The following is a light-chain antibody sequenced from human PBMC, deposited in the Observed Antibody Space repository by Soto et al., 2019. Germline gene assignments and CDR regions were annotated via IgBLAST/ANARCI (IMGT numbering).Light chain of an antibody. Sequence: DIIMTQSPESLAVSLGERATINCKSSQSLLYRSKNKDYLAWYQPKLGQPPRLLIYWASTRESGVSDRFSGSGSGTDFTLTVTSMQAEDVAVYYCQQYFHTPWTFGQGTKVEIK. J-gene: IGKJ1*01. CDR2: WAS. CDR3: QQYFHTPWT. V-gene: IGKV4-1*01. CDR1: QSLLYRSKNKDY.